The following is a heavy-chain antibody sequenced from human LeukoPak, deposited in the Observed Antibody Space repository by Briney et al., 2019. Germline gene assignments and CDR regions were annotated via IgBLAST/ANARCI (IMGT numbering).Heavy chain of an antibody. D-gene: IGHD3-16*01. CDR1: GASISSDY. Sequence: SETLSLTCSVSGASISSDYWSWLRQSPGKGLEWIGYIHYRGGTNYNPALKSRVSISLDTTKNHFSLNLTYITAADTAVYYCPRHLGLAVWGKGTTVTVSS. J-gene: IGHJ6*04. V-gene: IGHV4-59*08. CDR2: IHYRGGT. CDR3: PRHLGLAV.